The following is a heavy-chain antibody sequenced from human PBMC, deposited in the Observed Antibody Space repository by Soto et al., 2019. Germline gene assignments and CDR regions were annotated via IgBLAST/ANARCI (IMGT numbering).Heavy chain of an antibody. D-gene: IGHD3-22*01. V-gene: IGHV1-18*01. CDR2: ISTYNGNT. Sequence: QVQLVQSGAEVKKPGASVKVSCKASGYTFTNYGISWVRQAAGQGLECMGWISTYNGNTNYAQKLQGRVTMTIDTSTSTAYMELSSLRSDDTAVYYCARYSASGYYTLGYWGQGTPVTVSS. CDR3: ARYSASGYYTLGY. CDR1: GYTFTNYG. J-gene: IGHJ4*02.